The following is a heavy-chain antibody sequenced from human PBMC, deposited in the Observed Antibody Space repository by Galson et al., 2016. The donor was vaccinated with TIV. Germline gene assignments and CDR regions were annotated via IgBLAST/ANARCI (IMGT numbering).Heavy chain of an antibody. CDR3: ARIIGISPSGPFDY. CDR1: GFIISDYY. V-gene: IGHV3-11*06. Sequence: SLRLSCAASGFIISDYYMSWIRQAPGKGLEWISSTGSSGNTHYAEFVKGRFTISRDNAANSLHLHMDSLRAEDTALFYCARIIGISPSGPFDYWGQGARVTASS. J-gene: IGHJ4*02. CDR2: TGSSGNT. D-gene: IGHD5-12*01.